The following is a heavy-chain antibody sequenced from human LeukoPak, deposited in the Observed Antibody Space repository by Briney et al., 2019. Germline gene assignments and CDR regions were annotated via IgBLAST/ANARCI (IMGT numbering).Heavy chain of an antibody. CDR1: GGSFSGYY. D-gene: IGHD4-23*01. CDR3: ARMTTVARNYYYYYMDV. Sequence: SETLSLTCAVYGGSFSGYYWSWIRRPPGKGLEWIGEINHSGSTNYNPSLKSRVTISVDTSKNQFSLKLSSVTAADTAVYYCARMTTVARNYYYYYMDVWGKGTTVTISS. V-gene: IGHV4-34*01. CDR2: INHSGST. J-gene: IGHJ6*03.